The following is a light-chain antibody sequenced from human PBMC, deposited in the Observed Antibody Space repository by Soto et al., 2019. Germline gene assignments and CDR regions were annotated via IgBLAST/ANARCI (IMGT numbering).Light chain of an antibody. CDR1: QSVSYN. Sequence: EIVMTQSPATLSVSPGETATLSCRASQSVSYNLAWYQQKPGQGPRLLIYGAFTRATGIPARFSGSGSGTDFTLTISSLQSEDFAVYSCQQYKTWPPLTFGGGTKVEIK. CDR3: QQYKTWPPLT. CDR2: GAF. J-gene: IGKJ4*01. V-gene: IGKV3-15*01.